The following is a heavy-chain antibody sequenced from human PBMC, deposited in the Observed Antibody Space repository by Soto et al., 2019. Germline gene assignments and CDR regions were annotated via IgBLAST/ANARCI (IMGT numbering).Heavy chain of an antibody. D-gene: IGHD2-15*01. J-gene: IGHJ5*02. CDR1: RAFINSGGFY. CDR2: IFHSGST. V-gene: IGHV4-31*03. CDR3: VRGGIAGHWFDP. Sequence: QVQLQESGTGLVKPTQTLSLTCSVSRAFINSGGFYYSWIRQPPGKGLEWLGYIFHSGSTLYNPSLRGRLTLSADTSRNQLSLYLTSVTAADTAVYYCVRGGIAGHWFDPWGQGILVTVSS.